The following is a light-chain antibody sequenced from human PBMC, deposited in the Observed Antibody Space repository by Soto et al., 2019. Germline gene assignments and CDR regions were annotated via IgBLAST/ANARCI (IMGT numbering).Light chain of an antibody. Sequence: EIVLKQSPATLSLSPGERATLSCRASQSISRYLAWYQQKSGQAPRLLIYEASNRATGIPARFSGSGSGTYFTLTISSLEPEDFAVYYCQQRNNWPPGYTFGQGTKLEIK. V-gene: IGKV3-11*01. J-gene: IGKJ2*01. CDR1: QSISRY. CDR3: QQRNNWPPGYT. CDR2: EAS.